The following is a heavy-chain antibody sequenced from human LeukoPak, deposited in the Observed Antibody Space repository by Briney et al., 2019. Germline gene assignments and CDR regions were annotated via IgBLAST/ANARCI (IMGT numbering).Heavy chain of an antibody. CDR3: ARGPYDSSGYHTDY. J-gene: IGHJ4*02. D-gene: IGHD3-22*01. V-gene: IGHV3-11*05. Sequence: PGGSLRLACAASGFTFSSYWMSWVRQAPGKGLEWISYISGRGTTYTNYADSVKGRFTISRDAAKNSLFLQMNSLRADDTAVYYCARGPYDSSGYHTDYWGQGTLVTVSS. CDR2: ISGRGTTYT. CDR1: GFTFSSYW.